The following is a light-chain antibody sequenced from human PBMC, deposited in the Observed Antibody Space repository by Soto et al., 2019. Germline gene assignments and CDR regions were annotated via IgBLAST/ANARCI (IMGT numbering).Light chain of an antibody. CDR3: HQYGRSLPVT. Sequence: EFVLTQSPGLLSLSPGGRCTLSCMAILSITDGQFGWYQQKPGQAPRLLIYSVADRATGIPDRFRGSGSGTDFTLTISRLEHEDFAAYYCHQYGRSLPVTFGQGTRLEIK. V-gene: IGKV3-20*01. J-gene: IGKJ5*01. CDR1: LSITDGQ. CDR2: SVA.